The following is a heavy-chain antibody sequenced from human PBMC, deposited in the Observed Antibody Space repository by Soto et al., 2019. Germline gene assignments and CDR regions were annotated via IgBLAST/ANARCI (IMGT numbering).Heavy chain of an antibody. Sequence: QVQLVQSGAEVKKPGASVKVSCKASGYTFTSYDINWVRQATGQGLEWMGWMNHNSGNTGYAQKFQGGVTMARRTCISTAYMELSRLRSEDMAVYYCARATTTRGMGVWGHGTAVTVSS. CDR2: MNHNSGNT. CDR3: ARATTTRGMGV. V-gene: IGHV1-8*01. D-gene: IGHD1-1*01. CDR1: GYTFTSYD. J-gene: IGHJ6*02.